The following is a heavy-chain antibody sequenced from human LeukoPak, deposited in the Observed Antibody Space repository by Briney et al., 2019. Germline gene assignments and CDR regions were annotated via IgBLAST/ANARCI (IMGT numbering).Heavy chain of an antibody. CDR3: ARAREMATVNWFDP. CDR2: IIPIFGTA. V-gene: IGHV1-69*05. D-gene: IGHD5-24*01. Sequence: SVKVSCKASGGTFSSYAISWVRQAPGQGLEWMGGIIPIFGTANYAQKFQGRVTITTDESTSTAYMELSSLRSEDTTVYYCARAREMATVNWFDPWGQGTLVTVSS. CDR1: GGTFSSYA. J-gene: IGHJ5*02.